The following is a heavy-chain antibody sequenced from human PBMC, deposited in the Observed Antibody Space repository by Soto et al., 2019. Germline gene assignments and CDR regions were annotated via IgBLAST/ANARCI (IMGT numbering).Heavy chain of an antibody. Sequence: SVKVSCKASGGTFSSYAISWVRPAPGQGLEWMGGIIPIFGTANYAQMFQGRVTMTADESTSTAYMELSSLRSEDTAVYYCARDRNYDYVWGSYLSGWFDPWGQGTLVPVSS. D-gene: IGHD3-16*02. CDR3: ARDRNYDYVWGSYLSGWFDP. V-gene: IGHV1-69*13. CDR1: GGTFSSYA. CDR2: IIPIFGTA. J-gene: IGHJ5*02.